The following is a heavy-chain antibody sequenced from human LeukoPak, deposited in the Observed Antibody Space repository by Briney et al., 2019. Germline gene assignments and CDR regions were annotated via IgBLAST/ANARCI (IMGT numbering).Heavy chain of an antibody. CDR2: IYSSGYTS. CDR3: ARETPHFDC. Sequence: GGSLRLSCTASGFTFSSYSMNWVRQAPGKGLEWLSFIYSSGYTSFYADSVKGRFTISRDNAKNSLYLQMNSLRDEDTAVYYCARETPHFDCWGQGTLVTVSS. V-gene: IGHV3-48*02. J-gene: IGHJ4*02. CDR1: GFTFSSYS.